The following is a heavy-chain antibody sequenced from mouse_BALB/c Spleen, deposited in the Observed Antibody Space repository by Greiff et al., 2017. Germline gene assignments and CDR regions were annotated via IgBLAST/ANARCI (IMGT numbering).Heavy chain of an antibody. Sequence: VKLVESGAELVRPGASVTLSCKASGYTFTDYEMHWVKQTPVHGLEWIGAIDPETGGTAYNQKFKGKATLTADKSSSTAYMELRSLTSEDSAVYYCTRSGNAMDYWGQGTSVTVSS. CDR1: GYTFTDYE. CDR2: IDPETGGT. CDR3: TRSGNAMDY. J-gene: IGHJ4*01. V-gene: IGHV1-15*01. D-gene: IGHD3-2*02.